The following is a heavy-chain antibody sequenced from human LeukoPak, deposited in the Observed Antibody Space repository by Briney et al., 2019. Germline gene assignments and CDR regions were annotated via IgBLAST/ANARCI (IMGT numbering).Heavy chain of an antibody. V-gene: IGHV3-30*02. CDR3: AEELMV. Sequence: GGSLRLSCAASGFTFSSFGMHWVRQAPGKGLEWVAFIRSDESNKNYADSVKGRFTISRDNSKNTLYLQMNSLRSEDTAVYYCAEELMVWGQGILVTVSS. J-gene: IGHJ4*02. CDR2: IRSDESNK. D-gene: IGHD3-10*01. CDR1: GFTFSSFG.